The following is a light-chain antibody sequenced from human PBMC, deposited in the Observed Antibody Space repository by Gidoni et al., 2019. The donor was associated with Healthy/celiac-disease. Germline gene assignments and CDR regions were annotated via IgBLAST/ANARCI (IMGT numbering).Light chain of an antibody. CDR1: QSVLYSYNNQNY. V-gene: IGKV4-1*01. Sequence: DIVMTQSPDSLAVSLGERATINCKSSQSVLYSYNNQNYLAWYQQKPGQPPMLLLYWASSRGSGVPDRFSGSGSGTDFTLTISSLQAEDVAVYYCQQYYSTPWTFGQGTKVEIK. J-gene: IGKJ1*01. CDR2: WAS. CDR3: QQYYSTPWT.